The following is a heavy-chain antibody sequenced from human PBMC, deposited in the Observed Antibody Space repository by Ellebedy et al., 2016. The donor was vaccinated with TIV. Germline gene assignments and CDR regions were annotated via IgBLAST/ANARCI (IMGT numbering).Heavy chain of an antibody. D-gene: IGHD5-18*01. J-gene: IGHJ4*02. CDR3: ARARNPVDTAMVPFDY. CDR1: GGSFSGFY. V-gene: IGHV4-34*01. CDR2: INHGGST. Sequence: MPSETLSLTCAVYGGSFSGFYWSWIRQPPGKGLEWIGEINHGGSTNYNPSLKSRVTISVDTSKKQFSLNLSTVTAADTAVYYCARARNPVDTAMVPFDYWGQGTLVTVSS.